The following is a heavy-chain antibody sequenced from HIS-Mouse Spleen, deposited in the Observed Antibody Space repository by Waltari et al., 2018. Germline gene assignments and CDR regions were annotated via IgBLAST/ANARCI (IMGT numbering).Heavy chain of an antibody. CDR2: INPNSGGT. V-gene: IGHV1-2*02. Sequence: QVQLVQSGAEVKKPGASVKVSCKASGYPFTGYYMPWVRPAPGQGLEWMGWINPNSGGTNYAQKFQGRVTMTRDTSISTAYMELSRLRSDDTAVYYCARVATGTTPRHDAFDIWGQGTMVTVSS. CDR1: GYPFTGYY. D-gene: IGHD1-1*01. J-gene: IGHJ3*02. CDR3: ARVATGTTPRHDAFDI.